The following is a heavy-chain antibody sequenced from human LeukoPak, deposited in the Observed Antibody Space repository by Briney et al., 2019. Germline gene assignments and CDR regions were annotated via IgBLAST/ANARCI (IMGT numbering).Heavy chain of an antibody. V-gene: IGHV4-34*01. Sequence: SETLSLTCAVYGGSFSGYYWSWIRQPPGKGLEWIGEINHSGSTNYYPSLKSRVTISVDTSKNQVSLKLSSVAAAEKAVYNGAEGAAKLAARPAGAFDIWGQGTMVTVSS. J-gene: IGHJ3*02. D-gene: IGHD6-6*01. CDR3: AEGAAKLAARPAGAFDI. CDR1: GGSFSGYY. CDR2: INHSGST.